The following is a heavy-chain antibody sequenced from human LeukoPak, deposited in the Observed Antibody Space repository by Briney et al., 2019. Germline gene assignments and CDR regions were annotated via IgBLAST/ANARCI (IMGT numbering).Heavy chain of an antibody. V-gene: IGHV3-74*01. Sequence: HPGGNLRLYCAASGFTFSSYWMHWVRQAPGKGLVWVSSINSDGSSTGYADSVKGRITISRDNAKNTLYLQMNSLRAEDTAVYYCARYRSSWSDYYYYGMDVWGQGTTVTVSS. CDR1: GFTFSSYW. CDR2: INSDGSST. CDR3: ARYRSSWSDYYYYGMDV. J-gene: IGHJ6*02. D-gene: IGHD6-13*01.